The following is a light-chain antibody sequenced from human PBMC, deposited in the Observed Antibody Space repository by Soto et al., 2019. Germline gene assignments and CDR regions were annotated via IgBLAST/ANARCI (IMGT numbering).Light chain of an antibody. CDR3: QQSFSSPPWT. J-gene: IGKJ1*01. V-gene: IGKV1-39*01. CDR2: AAS. Sequence: DIQMTQSPSSLSASVGDSVTITCRASQNIKTYLNWYQQKPGKAPNLLIYAASSLHSGVPSRFSGSGSGTDFTLTISSLQPEDFATYYCQQSFSSPPWTFGQGNKVEI. CDR1: QNIKTY.